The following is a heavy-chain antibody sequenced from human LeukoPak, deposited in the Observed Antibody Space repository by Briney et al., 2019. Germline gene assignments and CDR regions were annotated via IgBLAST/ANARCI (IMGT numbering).Heavy chain of an antibody. Sequence: ASETLSLTCTVSGGSISSYYWSWIRQPAGKGLEWIGRIHARGSTSYNPSLKSRVTISVDTSKNQFSLKLSSVTAADTAVYYCASIAAAVYFDYWGQGTLVTVSS. D-gene: IGHD6-13*01. J-gene: IGHJ4*02. CDR1: GGSISSYY. CDR2: IHARGST. V-gene: IGHV4-4*07. CDR3: ASIAAAVYFDY.